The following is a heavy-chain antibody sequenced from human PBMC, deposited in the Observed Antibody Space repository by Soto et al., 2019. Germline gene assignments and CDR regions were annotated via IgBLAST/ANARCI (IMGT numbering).Heavy chain of an antibody. D-gene: IGHD2-8*01. CDR2: INPKSGGT. J-gene: IGHJ6*02. CDR1: GYSFTDYH. V-gene: IGHV1-2*04. CDR3: ARGDSTDCSNGVCSFFYNHDMDV. Sequence: GVSVKGSCKGSGYSFTDYHIHWVRQAPGQGLEWLGRINPKSGGTSTAQKFQGWVTMTTDTSISTASMELTRLTSDDTAIYYCARGDSTDCSNGVCSFFYNHDMDVWGQGTTVTVSS.